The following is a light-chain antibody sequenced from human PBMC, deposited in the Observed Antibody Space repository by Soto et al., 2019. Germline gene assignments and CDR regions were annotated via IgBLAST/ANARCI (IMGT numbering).Light chain of an antibody. J-gene: IGKJ5*01. Sequence: IHLTQSPSSLSASLGDIVTITFRASQGISIFLAWYQQKPVKAPKLLIYAASTLQSGVPSRFSGSGSGTDFTLTVSSLQPEDFATYFCQQLNSYPITFGQGTRLEIK. CDR2: AAS. CDR3: QQLNSYPIT. V-gene: IGKV1-9*01. CDR1: QGISIF.